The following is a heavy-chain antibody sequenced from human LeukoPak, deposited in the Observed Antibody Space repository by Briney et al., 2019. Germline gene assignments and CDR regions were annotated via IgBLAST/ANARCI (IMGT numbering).Heavy chain of an antibody. J-gene: IGHJ4*02. V-gene: IGHV3-30*02. CDR2: IRKDGSDE. CDR3: VEEFAGTLGY. CDR1: GFTCTRCG. D-gene: IGHD6-13*01. Sequence: GGSLRLSCATSGFTCTRCGLAWVRQAPGKGLEWVAYIRKDGSDEHYADSVMGRFSISRDNFKNTLYLQMDSLRREDTAVYYCVEEFAGTLGYWGQGTLVTVSS.